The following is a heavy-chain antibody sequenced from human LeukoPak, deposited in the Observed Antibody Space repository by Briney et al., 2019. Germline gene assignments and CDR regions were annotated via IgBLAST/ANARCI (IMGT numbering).Heavy chain of an antibody. CDR2: IYHSGST. J-gene: IGHJ4*02. Sequence: SETLSLTCTVSGGSFSSNSYYWGWIRQPPGKGLEWIGYIYHSGSTYYNPSLKSRVTISVDRSKNQFSLKLSSVTAADTAVYYCAREPYYYDSSGYFDYWGQGTLVTVSS. D-gene: IGHD3-22*01. CDR3: AREPYYYDSSGYFDY. V-gene: IGHV4-30-2*01. CDR1: GGSFSSNSYY.